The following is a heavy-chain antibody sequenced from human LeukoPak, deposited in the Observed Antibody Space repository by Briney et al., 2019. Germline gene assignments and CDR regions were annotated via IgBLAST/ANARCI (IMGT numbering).Heavy chain of an antibody. V-gene: IGHV4-34*01. D-gene: IGHD6-13*01. CDR2: INHSGST. Sequence: PSETLSLTCAVYGGSFSGYYWSWIRQPPGKGLEWIGEINHSGSTNYNPSLKSRVTISVDTSKNQFSLKLSSVTAADTAVYYCARSGSSWYLRPHFDYWGQGTLVTVSS. CDR3: ARSGSSWYLRPHFDY. CDR1: GGSFSGYY. J-gene: IGHJ4*02.